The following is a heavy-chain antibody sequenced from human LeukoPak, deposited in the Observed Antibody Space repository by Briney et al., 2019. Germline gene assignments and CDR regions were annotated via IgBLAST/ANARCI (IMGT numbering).Heavy chain of an antibody. CDR1: GGSFSGYY. J-gene: IGHJ6*03. CDR2: INHSGST. V-gene: IGHV4-34*01. Sequence: SETLSLTCAVYGGSFSGYYWSWIRQPPGKGLEWIGEINHSGSTNYNPSLKSRVTISVDTSKNQFSLKLSSVTAADTAVYYCASLKMVRAGRVYYYYMDVWGKGTTVTISS. D-gene: IGHD3-10*01. CDR3: ASLKMVRAGRVYYYYMDV.